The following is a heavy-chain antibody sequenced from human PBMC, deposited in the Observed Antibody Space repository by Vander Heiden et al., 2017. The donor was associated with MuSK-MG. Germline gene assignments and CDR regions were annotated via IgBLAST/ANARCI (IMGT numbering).Heavy chain of an antibody. J-gene: IGHJ3*02. D-gene: IGHD2-21*02. Sequence: QVHLPPSAPGLVTPSETLSLTFTVPVGSLRSYYWSWIRQPPGKGWEWIGYIYYSGSTNYNPSLKSRVTISVDTSKNQFSLKMSSVTAADTAVYYCASTATTKSEAFDIWVRVRMVTVSS. V-gene: IGHV4-59*08. CDR2: IYYSGST. CDR3: ASTATTKSEAFDI. CDR1: VGSLRSYY.